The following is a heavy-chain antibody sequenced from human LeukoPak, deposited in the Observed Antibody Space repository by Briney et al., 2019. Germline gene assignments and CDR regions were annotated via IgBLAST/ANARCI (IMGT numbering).Heavy chain of an antibody. CDR1: GYTFTDYY. CDR2: VDPEDGET. D-gene: IGHD5-24*01. Sequence: PGASVKVSCKASGYTFTDYYMHWVQQAPGKGLEWMGRVDPEDGETIYAEKFQGRVTITADTSTDTAYMELSSLRSEDTAVYYCAISRGIEFDGWVDYWGQGTLVTVSS. CDR3: AISRGIEFDGWVDY. J-gene: IGHJ4*02. V-gene: IGHV1-69-2*01.